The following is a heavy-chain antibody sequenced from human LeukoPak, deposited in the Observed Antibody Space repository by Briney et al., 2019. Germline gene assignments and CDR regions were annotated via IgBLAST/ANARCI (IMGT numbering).Heavy chain of an antibody. CDR2: ISDSGGKT. Sequence: PGGSLRLSCVASGFTFSSYAMSWVRQAPGKGLEWVSAISDSGGKTYYADSVKGRFTISRDNSKNTLYLQMNSLRAEDTAVYYCAKVDAMGETDYYFDYWGQGTLVTVSS. D-gene: IGHD1-14*01. J-gene: IGHJ4*02. CDR1: GFTFSSYA. CDR3: AKVDAMGETDYYFDY. V-gene: IGHV3-23*01.